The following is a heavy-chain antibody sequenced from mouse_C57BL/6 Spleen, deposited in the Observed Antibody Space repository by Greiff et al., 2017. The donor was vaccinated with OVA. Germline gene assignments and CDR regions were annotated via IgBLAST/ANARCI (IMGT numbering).Heavy chain of an antibody. Sequence: EVQVVESGGDLVKPGGSLKLSCAASGFTFSSYGMSWVRQTPDKRLEWVATISSGGSYTYYPDSVKGRFTISRDNAKNTLYLQMSSLKSEDTAMYYCARLIYYYGSSYVGGAMDYWGQGTSVTVSS. V-gene: IGHV5-6*01. CDR3: ARLIYYYGSSYVGGAMDY. J-gene: IGHJ4*01. CDR2: ISSGGSYT. D-gene: IGHD1-1*01. CDR1: GFTFSSYG.